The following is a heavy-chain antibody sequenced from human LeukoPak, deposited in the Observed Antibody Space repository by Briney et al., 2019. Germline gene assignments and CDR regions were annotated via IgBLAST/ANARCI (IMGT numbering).Heavy chain of an antibody. CDR1: GGSISSYF. Sequence: SETLSLTCTVSGGSISSYFWSWIRQFPGKGLEWIAYIHSTGSTNYNPSLKSRVAISVDTSRNHFSLKLSSVTAADTAVYYCPRQDNYYPYYFDLWGQGTLVTVSS. D-gene: IGHD3-22*01. CDR2: IHSTGST. CDR3: PRQDNYYPYYFDL. V-gene: IGHV4-59*08. J-gene: IGHJ4*02.